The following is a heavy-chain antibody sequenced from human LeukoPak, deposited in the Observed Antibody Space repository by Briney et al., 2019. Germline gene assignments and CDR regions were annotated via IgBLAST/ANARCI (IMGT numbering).Heavy chain of an antibody. Sequence: GGSLRLSCAVSGFAFGSEAMSWVRQSPARGLEWVASISPGGGTTYYADSVKGRFTISRDNSKNTLYLQMNSLRAEDTAVYYCAKVYYDILTGYDYYYYYGMDVWGQGTTVTVSS. V-gene: IGHV3-23*01. J-gene: IGHJ6*02. CDR1: GFAFGSEA. CDR2: ISPGGGTT. CDR3: AKVYYDILTGYDYYYYYGMDV. D-gene: IGHD3-9*01.